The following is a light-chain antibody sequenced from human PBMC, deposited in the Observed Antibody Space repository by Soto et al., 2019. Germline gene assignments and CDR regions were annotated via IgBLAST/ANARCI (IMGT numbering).Light chain of an antibody. Sequence: EMVMTQSPATLSVSPGERVTLSCRASESVHRNLAWYQQKPGQGPSLLIYYASTRATGVPDRFTGSGSGTEFTLTISSLQSEDFGVYHCQHYSNWPPTFGPATKVEIK. V-gene: IGKV3-15*01. CDR3: QHYSNWPPT. CDR1: ESVHRN. J-gene: IGKJ3*01. CDR2: YAS.